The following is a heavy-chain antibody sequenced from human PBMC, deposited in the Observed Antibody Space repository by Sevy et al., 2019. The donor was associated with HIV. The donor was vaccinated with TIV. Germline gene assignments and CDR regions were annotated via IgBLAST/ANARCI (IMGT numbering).Heavy chain of an antibody. Sequence: GGSLRLSCAASGFTFSSYAMSWVRQAPGKGLEWVSAISGSGGSTYYADSVKGRFTISRDNSKNTLYLQMNSLRAEDTAVYYCAKDPPYIVVVPAAESERHFDYWGQGTLVTVSS. CDR3: AKDPPYIVVVPAAESERHFDY. D-gene: IGHD2-2*01. CDR2: ISGSGGST. V-gene: IGHV3-23*01. CDR1: GFTFSSYA. J-gene: IGHJ4*02.